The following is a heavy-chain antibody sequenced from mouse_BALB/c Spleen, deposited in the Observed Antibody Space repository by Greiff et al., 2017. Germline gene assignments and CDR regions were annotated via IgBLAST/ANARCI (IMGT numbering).Heavy chain of an antibody. J-gene: IGHJ4*01. D-gene: IGHD1-2*01. CDR1: GFTFSDYG. CDR3: AREYYGYGQGAMDY. CDR2: ISNLAYSI. Sequence: EVKLMESGGGLVQPGGSRKLSCAASGFTFSDYGMAWVRQAPGKGPEWVAFISNLAYSIYYADTVTGRFTISRENAKNTLYLEMSSLRSEDTAMYYCAREYYGYGQGAMDYWGQGTSVTVSS. V-gene: IGHV5-15*02.